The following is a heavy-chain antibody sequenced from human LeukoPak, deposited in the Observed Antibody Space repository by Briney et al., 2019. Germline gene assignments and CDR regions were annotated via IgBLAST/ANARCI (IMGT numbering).Heavy chain of an antibody. D-gene: IGHD1-26*01. CDR2: IYYSGST. CDR1: GGSISSYY. V-gene: IGHV4-59*01. Sequence: PSETLSLTCTVSGGSISSYYWSWIRQPPGKGLEWIGYIYYSGSTNYNPSLKSRVTISVDTSRNQFSLKLSSVTAADTAVYYCARVHSGSYSLKSWGQGTLVTVSS. J-gene: IGHJ4*02. CDR3: ARVHSGSYSLKS.